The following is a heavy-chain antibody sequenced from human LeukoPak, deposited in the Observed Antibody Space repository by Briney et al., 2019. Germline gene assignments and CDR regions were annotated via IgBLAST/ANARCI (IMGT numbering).Heavy chain of an antibody. V-gene: IGHV3-30*18. Sequence: GGSLRLSCAASGFTFSRCGMHWVRQAPGKGLGWVATISYDGSNKYYADSVKGRFTISRDNSKNALFLQMNSLRPEDTAVYYCAKDSSSTRSFDYWGQGTLVTVSS. CDR2: ISYDGSNK. D-gene: IGHD2-2*01. CDR3: AKDSSSTRSFDY. J-gene: IGHJ4*02. CDR1: GFTFSRCG.